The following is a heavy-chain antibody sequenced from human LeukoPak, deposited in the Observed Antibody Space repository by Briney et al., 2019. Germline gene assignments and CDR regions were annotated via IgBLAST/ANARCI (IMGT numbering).Heavy chain of an antibody. Sequence: GASVKVSFKASGYTFTSYGISWVRQAPGQGLEWMGWISAYNGNTNYAQKLQGRVTMTTDTSTSTAYMELRSLRSDDTAVYYCARVLGSRSQYYFDYWGQGTLVTVSS. V-gene: IGHV1-18*04. D-gene: IGHD7-27*01. J-gene: IGHJ4*02. CDR3: ARVLGSRSQYYFDY. CDR1: GYTFTSYG. CDR2: ISAYNGNT.